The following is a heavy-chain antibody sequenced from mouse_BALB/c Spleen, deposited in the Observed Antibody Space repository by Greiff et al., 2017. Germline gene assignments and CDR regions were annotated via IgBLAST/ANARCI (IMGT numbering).Heavy chain of an antibody. Sequence: LQQPGSELVRPGASVKLSCKASGYTFTSYWMHWVKQRPGQGLEWIGNIYPGSGSTNYDEKFKSKATLTVGTSSSTAYMQLSSLTSEDSAVYYCTRWLPGAMAMDYWGQGTSVTVSS. J-gene: IGHJ4*01. CDR1: GYTFTSYW. CDR2: IYPGSGST. D-gene: IGHD1-1*02. V-gene: IGHV1S22*01. CDR3: TRWLPGAMAMDY.